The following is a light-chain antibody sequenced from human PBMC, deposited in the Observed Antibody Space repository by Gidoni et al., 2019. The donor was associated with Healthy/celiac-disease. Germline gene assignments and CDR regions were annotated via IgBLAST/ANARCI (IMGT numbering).Light chain of an antibody. CDR3: AAWDDSLSGYVV. CDR1: SSNIGSNY. V-gene: IGLV1-47*01. CDR2: RNN. J-gene: IGLJ2*01. Sequence: QSVLTQPPSASGTPGHRVTISCSGSSSNIGSNYVYWYQQLPGTDPKLLIYRNNQRPSGVPDRFSGSKSGTSASLAISGLRSEDEADYYCAAWDDSLSGYVVFGGGTKLTVL.